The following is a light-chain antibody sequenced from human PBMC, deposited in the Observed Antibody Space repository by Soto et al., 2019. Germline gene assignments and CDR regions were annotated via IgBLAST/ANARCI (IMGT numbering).Light chain of an antibody. CDR3: QHYASPPIT. Sequence: EIVLTQSPGTLSLSPRERATLSCRASQSVTSNYLAWYQQKPGQAPRLLVYGASSRATGISDRFSGSGSGTDFTLTISRLEPEDFAVYYCQHYASPPITFGQGTRLEIK. V-gene: IGKV3-20*01. CDR1: QSVTSNY. J-gene: IGKJ5*01. CDR2: GAS.